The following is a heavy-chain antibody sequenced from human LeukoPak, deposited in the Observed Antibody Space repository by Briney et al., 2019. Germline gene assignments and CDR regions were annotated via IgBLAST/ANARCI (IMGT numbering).Heavy chain of an antibody. CDR2: INHSGST. CDR1: GGSFSGYY. D-gene: IGHD6-19*01. V-gene: IGHV4-34*01. Sequence: SETLSLTCAVYGGSFSGYYWGWIRQPPGKGLERMGEINHSGSTNYNPSLKSRVTISVDTSKNQFSLKLSSVSAADTAVYYCARGDTSGDPLYVALDIWGQGTMVTVSS. CDR3: ARGDTSGDPLYVALDI. J-gene: IGHJ3*02.